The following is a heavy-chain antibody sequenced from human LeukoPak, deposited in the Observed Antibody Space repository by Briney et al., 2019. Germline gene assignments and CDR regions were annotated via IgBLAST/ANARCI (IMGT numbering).Heavy chain of an antibody. CDR1: GFTVSSNY. CDR3: ATDSLGIFGRT. Sequence: GGSLRLSCAASGFTVSSNYMSWVRQAPGKGLEWVSVIYSGGSTYYTDSVKGRFTISRDNPKNTLYLQVNSLRAEDTAMYYCATDSLGIFGRTWGQGTLVTVSS. CDR2: IYSGGST. J-gene: IGHJ5*02. V-gene: IGHV3-53*01. D-gene: IGHD3-3*01.